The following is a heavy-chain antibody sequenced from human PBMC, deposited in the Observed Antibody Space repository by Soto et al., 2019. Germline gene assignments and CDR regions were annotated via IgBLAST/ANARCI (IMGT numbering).Heavy chain of an antibody. J-gene: IGHJ4*02. D-gene: IGHD2-2*01. CDR1: GYTFTSYG. V-gene: IGHV1-18*01. Sequence: QVQLVQSGAEVKKPGASVKVSCKASGYTFTSYGISWVRQAPGQGLEWMGWIRAYNGNTNHPQKLRGRVTMTTDTSTSTVYLELRSLRSDDTAVYYCAREGAPSLNWGQGTLVTVSS. CDR2: IRAYNGNT. CDR3: AREGAPSLN.